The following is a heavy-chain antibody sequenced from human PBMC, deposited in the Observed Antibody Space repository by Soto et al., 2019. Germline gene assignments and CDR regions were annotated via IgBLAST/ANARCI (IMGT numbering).Heavy chain of an antibody. D-gene: IGHD1-7*01. CDR2: ISSSISYT. Sequence: PGGSLRLSCAASGFTFSDYYMSWIRQAPGKGLEWVSYISSSISYTNYADSVKGRFTISRDNAKNSLYLQMNSLRAEDTAVYYCARSPGNYYLDYWGQGTLVTVSS. V-gene: IGHV3-11*03. J-gene: IGHJ4*02. CDR1: GFTFSDYY. CDR3: ARSPGNYYLDY.